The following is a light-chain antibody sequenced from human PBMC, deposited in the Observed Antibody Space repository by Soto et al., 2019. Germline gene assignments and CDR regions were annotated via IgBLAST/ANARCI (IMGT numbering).Light chain of an antibody. V-gene: IGKV1-5*03. CDR1: QSISGS. Sequence: DIQMTQSPSTLSASVGDRVTITCRSSQSISGSLAWYQQKPGKAPKLLIYKASSLESGVPSRFSGSGSGTDFTLTINSLQPDDFATYYCQQYNTYWTFGQGTKVEIK. J-gene: IGKJ1*01. CDR2: KAS. CDR3: QQYNTYWT.